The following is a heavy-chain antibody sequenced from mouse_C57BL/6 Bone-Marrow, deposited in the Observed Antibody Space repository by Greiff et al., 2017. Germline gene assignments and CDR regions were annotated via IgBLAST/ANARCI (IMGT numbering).Heavy chain of an antibody. Sequence: LKESGPELVKPGASVKISCKASGYSFTGYYMNWVKQSPEKSLEWIGEINPSTGGTTYNQKFKAKATLTVEKSSSTAYMQLKSLTSEDSAVYYCARKDGNSFAYWGQGTLVTVSA. CDR1: GYSFTGYY. CDR3: ARKDGNSFAY. CDR2: INPSTGGT. J-gene: IGHJ3*01. V-gene: IGHV1-42*01. D-gene: IGHD2-1*01.